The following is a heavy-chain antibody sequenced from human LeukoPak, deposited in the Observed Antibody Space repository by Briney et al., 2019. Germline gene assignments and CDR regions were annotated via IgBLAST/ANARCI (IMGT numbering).Heavy chain of an antibody. CDR3: ARRGHHPRGRYDSSGYYFDY. D-gene: IGHD3-22*01. CDR1: GFTFSSYA. Sequence: GGSLRLSCAASGFTFSSYAMSWVRQAPGKGLEWVSAISGSGGSTYYADSVKGRFTISRDNSKNTLYLQMNSLRTEDTAVYYCARRGHHPRGRYDSSGYYFDYWGQGTLVTVSS. J-gene: IGHJ4*02. CDR2: ISGSGGST. V-gene: IGHV3-23*01.